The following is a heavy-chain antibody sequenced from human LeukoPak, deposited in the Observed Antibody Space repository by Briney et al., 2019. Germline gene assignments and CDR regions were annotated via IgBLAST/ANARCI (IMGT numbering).Heavy chain of an antibody. CDR3: ARDYFDSSDYPQTYYYYYMDV. Sequence: GGSLRLSCAVSGFTFSNFEMNWVRQAPGKGLEWVASISSTSTFIYSADSVKGRFTISRDTAKNSLFLQMNSLRAEDTAIYYCARDYFDSSDYPQTYYYYYMDVWGKGTTVAVSS. CDR1: GFTFSNFE. D-gene: IGHD3-22*01. J-gene: IGHJ6*03. V-gene: IGHV3-21*01. CDR2: ISSTSTFI.